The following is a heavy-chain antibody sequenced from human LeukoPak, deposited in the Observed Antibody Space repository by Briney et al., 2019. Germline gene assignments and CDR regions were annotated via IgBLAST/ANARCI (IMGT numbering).Heavy chain of an antibody. CDR2: ISYDGSNK. J-gene: IGHJ6*03. V-gene: IGHV3-30*04. D-gene: IGHD6-13*01. CDR1: GFTFSSYA. CDR3: ARDRIRSWYPVFAYYYYYYMDV. Sequence: PGGSLRLSCAASGFTFSSYAMHWVRQAPGKGLEWVAVISYDGSNKYYADSVKGRFTISRDNSKNTLYLQMNSLRAEDTAEYYCARDRIRSWYPVFAYYYYYYMDVWGKGTTVTVSS.